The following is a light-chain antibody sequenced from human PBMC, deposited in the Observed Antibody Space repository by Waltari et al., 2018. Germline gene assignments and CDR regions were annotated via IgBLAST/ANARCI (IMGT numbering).Light chain of an antibody. V-gene: IGKV1-39*01. CDR1: QSITNY. Sequence: DIQMTQSPSSLSASVGDRVTITCRASQSITNYLNWYQQKVGKPPSLLIYAASSLQSGVPSRFIGSGSGTDFTLTINSLQPEDFATYYCQQSYSTPSFGPGTKVDVK. J-gene: IGKJ3*01. CDR3: QQSYSTPS. CDR2: AAS.